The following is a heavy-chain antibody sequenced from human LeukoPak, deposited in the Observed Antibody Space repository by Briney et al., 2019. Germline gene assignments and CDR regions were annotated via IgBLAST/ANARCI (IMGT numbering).Heavy chain of an antibody. CDR3: ARGYNWGSPTRNFYYLDV. V-gene: IGHV4-4*07. D-gene: IGHD7-27*01. CDR1: GGSISSYY. Sequence: PSETLSLTCTVSGGSISSYYWSWIRQPAGKGLEWIGRIHTSGSTNYNPSLKSRVTMSVDTSKNQFSLKLRSVTAADTAVYYCARGYNWGSPTRNFYYLDVWGKGTTVTVSS. J-gene: IGHJ6*03. CDR2: IHTSGST.